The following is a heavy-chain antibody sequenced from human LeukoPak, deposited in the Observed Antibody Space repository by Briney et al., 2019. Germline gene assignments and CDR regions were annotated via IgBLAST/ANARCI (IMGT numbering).Heavy chain of an antibody. CDR1: GFTFSSYG. CDR3: AKDPRRGVGFVGATFDY. J-gene: IGHJ4*02. Sequence: GGSLRLSCEASGFTFSSYGMHWVRQAPGKGLKWVAFIRYDGSNKYYADSVKGRFTISRDNSKNTLYLQMNSLRAEDTAVYYCAKDPRRGVGFVGATFDYWGQGTLVSVSS. V-gene: IGHV3-30*02. CDR2: IRYDGSNK. D-gene: IGHD1-26*01.